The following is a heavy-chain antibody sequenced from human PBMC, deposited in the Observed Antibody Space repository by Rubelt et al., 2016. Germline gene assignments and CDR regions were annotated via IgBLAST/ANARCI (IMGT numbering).Heavy chain of an antibody. CDR1: GYTFTSYY. V-gene: IGHV1-46*01. CDR3: ATDLLAVAGTVY. CDR2: INPSGGST. Sequence: QVQLVQSGAEVKKPGASVKVSCKASGYTFTSYYMLWVRQAPGQGLEWMGIINPSGGSTSYAKKFQGRVTITEDTSTDTAYMELSSLRSEDTAVYYCATDLLAVAGTVYWGQGALVTVSS. D-gene: IGHD6-19*01. J-gene: IGHJ4*02.